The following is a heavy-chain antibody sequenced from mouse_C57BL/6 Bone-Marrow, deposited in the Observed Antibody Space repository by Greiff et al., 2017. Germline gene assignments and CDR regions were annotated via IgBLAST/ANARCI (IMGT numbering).Heavy chain of an antibody. V-gene: IGHV1-50*01. D-gene: IGHD1-1*01. J-gene: IGHJ1*03. Sequence: QVQLQQPGAELVKPGASVKLSCKASGYTFTSYWMQWVKQRPGQGLEWIGEIDPSDSYTNYNQKFKGKATLTVDTSSSTAYMQRSSLTAEDSAVYYCAREELRIWYFDVWGTGTTVTVSS. CDR2: IDPSDSYT. CDR1: GYTFTSYW. CDR3: AREELRIWYFDV.